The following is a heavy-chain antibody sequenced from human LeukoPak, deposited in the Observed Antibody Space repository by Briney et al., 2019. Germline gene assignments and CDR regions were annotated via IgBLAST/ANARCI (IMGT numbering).Heavy chain of an antibody. D-gene: IGHD3-22*01. J-gene: IGHJ4*02. CDR2: VFYSGST. CDR1: GGSINNYY. V-gene: IGHV4-59*08. Sequence: SETLSLTCTVSGGSINNYYWSWIRQPPGKGLEWVGYVFYSGSTSYNPSLKSRVTISVDTSKNQFSHNLNSVTTADTAVYYCARHYYTDPFDYWGQGTLVTVSS. CDR3: ARHYYTDPFDY.